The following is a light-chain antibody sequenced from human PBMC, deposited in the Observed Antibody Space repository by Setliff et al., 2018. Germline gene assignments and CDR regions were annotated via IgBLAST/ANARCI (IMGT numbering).Light chain of an antibody. V-gene: IGLV1-40*01. J-gene: IGLJ1*01. CDR2: NDN. CDR1: RSNIGAGYG. CDR3: QSYDNSLSGSGL. Sequence: QSALPQPPSVSGAPGQRVTISCTGSRSNIGAGYGVHWYQQFPGTAPKLLIYNDNNRPSGVPDRFSGSKSGTSASLAITGLQAEDEADYFCQSYDNSLSGSGLFGTGTKGTVL.